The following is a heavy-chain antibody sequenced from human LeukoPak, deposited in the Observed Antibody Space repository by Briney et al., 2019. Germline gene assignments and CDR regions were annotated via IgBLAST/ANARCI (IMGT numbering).Heavy chain of an antibody. D-gene: IGHD3-10*01. J-gene: IGHJ5*02. CDR3: ARGVSYGSGSYIGDP. V-gene: IGHV3-53*01. Sequence: GGSLGLSCAASGFTVSSNYMSWVRQAPGKGLEWVSVIYSGGSTHYADSVRGRFTISRDNSKNTFYLQMNSLRAEDTAVYYCARGVSYGSGSYIGDPWGQGTLVTVSS. CDR1: GFTVSSNY. CDR2: IYSGGST.